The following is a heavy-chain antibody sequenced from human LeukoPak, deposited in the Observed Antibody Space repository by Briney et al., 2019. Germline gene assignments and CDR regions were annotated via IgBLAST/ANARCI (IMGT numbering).Heavy chain of an antibody. CDR2: IYHSGST. Sequence: SQTLSLTCTVSGDSISSGGYYWSWIRQPPGKGLEWIGEIYHSGSTNYNPSLKSRVTISVDKSKNQFSLKLSSVTAADTAVYYCVRDRELNYWGQGTLVTVSS. CDR3: VRDRELNY. CDR1: GDSISSGGYY. J-gene: IGHJ4*02. D-gene: IGHD1-7*01. V-gene: IGHV4-30-2*01.